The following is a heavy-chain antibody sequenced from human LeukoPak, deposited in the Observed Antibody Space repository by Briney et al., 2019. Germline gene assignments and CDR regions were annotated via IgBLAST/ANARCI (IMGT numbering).Heavy chain of an antibody. CDR3: ATIAVAGSFGFDY. D-gene: IGHD6-19*01. CDR2: FDPEDGET. CDR1: VYTLTELS. Sequence: GASVKVSCKVSVYTLTELSMHWVRQAPGNGREWMGGFDPEDGETIYAQKFQGRVTMTEDTSTDTAYMELSSLRSEDTAVYYCATIAVAGSFGFDYWGQGTLVTVSS. J-gene: IGHJ4*01. V-gene: IGHV1-24*01.